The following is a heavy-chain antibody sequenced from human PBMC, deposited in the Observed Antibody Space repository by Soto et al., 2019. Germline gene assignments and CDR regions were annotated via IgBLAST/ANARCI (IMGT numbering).Heavy chain of an antibody. V-gene: IGHV4-59*01. Sequence: SETLSLTCTVSGGSISSYYWSWIRQPPGKGLEWIGYIYYSGSTNYNPSLKSRVTISVDTSKNQFSLKLSSVTAADTAVYYCARCHHPLGTIFGVVIIPESYYYYYMDVWGKGTTVTVSS. CDR1: GGSISSYY. CDR2: IYYSGST. D-gene: IGHD3-3*01. CDR3: ARCHHPLGTIFGVVIIPESYYYYYMDV. J-gene: IGHJ6*03.